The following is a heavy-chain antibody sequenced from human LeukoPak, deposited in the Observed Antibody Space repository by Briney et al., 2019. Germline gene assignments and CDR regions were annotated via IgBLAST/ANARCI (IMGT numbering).Heavy chain of an antibody. CDR3: ARTVGAADSLDY. CDR1: GFTFSSYA. Sequence: GGSLRLSCAASGFTFSSYAMNWVRQAPGKGLEWVSYINSIGSTIYYADSVKGRFTISRDNAKNSLYLQMNSLRAEDTAVYYCARTVGAADSLDYWGQGTLVTVSS. J-gene: IGHJ4*02. CDR2: INSIGSTI. D-gene: IGHD2-15*01. V-gene: IGHV3-48*03.